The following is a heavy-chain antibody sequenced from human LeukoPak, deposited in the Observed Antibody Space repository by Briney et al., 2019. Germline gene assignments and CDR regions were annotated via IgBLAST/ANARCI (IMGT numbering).Heavy chain of an antibody. CDR3: ARDTSSHSNYMDV. CDR2: IYTSGN. CDR1: GGSISNYH. D-gene: IGHD2/OR15-2a*01. V-gene: IGHV4-4*07. Sequence: PSETLSLTRTVSGGSISNYHWAWIRQPAGKGLEWIGRIYTSGNNYSPSLKSRVTMSVDTSKNQFSLMLSSVTAADTAVYYCARDTSSHSNYMDVWGKGTTVTVSS. J-gene: IGHJ6*03.